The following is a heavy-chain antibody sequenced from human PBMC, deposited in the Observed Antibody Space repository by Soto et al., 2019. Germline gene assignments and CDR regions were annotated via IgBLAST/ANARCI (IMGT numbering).Heavy chain of an antibody. CDR2: IYYSGST. D-gene: IGHD3-22*01. CDR3: AKNPGYYYDSTGYHFDY. CDR1: GGSISSGGYY. J-gene: IGHJ4*02. V-gene: IGHV4-31*03. Sequence: SETLSLTCTVSGGSISSGGYYWNWIRQHPGKGLEWIGYIYYSGSTYYNPSLKSRVSISVDTSKNHFSLKLTSVTAEDTAVYYCAKNPGYYYDSTGYHFDYWGQGTLVTVSS.